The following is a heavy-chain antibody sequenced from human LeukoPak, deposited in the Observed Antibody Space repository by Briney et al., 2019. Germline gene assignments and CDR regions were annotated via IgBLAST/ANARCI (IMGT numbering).Heavy chain of an antibody. CDR3: ARIVAGSQDY. J-gene: IGHJ4*02. CDR2: LYSGGST. CDR1: AFTVSSNY. V-gene: IGHV3-66*01. Sequence: GGSLRLSCAAYAFTVSSNYMSWVRQAPGKGLEGVSVLYSGGSTYYADSVKGGFTISRDNSKNTLYLQMNSLRVEDTAVYYCARIVAGSQDYWGQGTLVTVSS. D-gene: IGHD3-16*02.